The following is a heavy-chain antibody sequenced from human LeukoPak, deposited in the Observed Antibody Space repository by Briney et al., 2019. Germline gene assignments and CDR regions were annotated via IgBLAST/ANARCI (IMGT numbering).Heavy chain of an antibody. CDR1: GFTFSTYW. V-gene: IGHV3-74*01. CDR3: TRERWLDY. J-gene: IGHJ4*02. D-gene: IGHD5-24*01. Sequence: GSLRLSCAASGFTFSTYWMNWVRQAPGKGPVWVSRINSDGSSTSYADSVKGRFTISRDNAKNTLYLQMNSLRAEDTAVYYCTRERWLDYWGQGTLVTVSS. CDR2: INSDGSST.